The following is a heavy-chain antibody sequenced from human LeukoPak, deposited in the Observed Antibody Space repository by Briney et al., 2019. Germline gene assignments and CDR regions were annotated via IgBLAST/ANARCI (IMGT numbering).Heavy chain of an antibody. Sequence: GGSLRLSRAASGFIFSSYGMHWVRQAPGKGLEWVAVIWYDGSKKHHADSVKGRFTISRDNSKNTLYLQMNSLRAEDTAVYYCARDGCGGDCYLADYWGQGTLVTVSS. V-gene: IGHV3-33*01. CDR2: IWYDGSKK. D-gene: IGHD2-21*02. CDR3: ARDGCGGDCYLADY. CDR1: GFIFSSYG. J-gene: IGHJ4*02.